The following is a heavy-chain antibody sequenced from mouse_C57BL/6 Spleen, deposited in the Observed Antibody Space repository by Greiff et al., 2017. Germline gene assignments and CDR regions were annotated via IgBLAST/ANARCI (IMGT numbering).Heavy chain of an antibody. CDR1: GYAFSSYW. CDR2: IYPGDGDT. CDR3: ARGGTVVATDWYFDV. Sequence: VQLQQSGAELVKPGASVKISCKASGYAFSSYWMNWVKQRPGKGLEWIGQIYPGDGDTNYNGKFKGKATLTADKSSSTAYMQLSSLTSEDSAVYFGARGGTVVATDWYFDVWGTGTTVTVSS. D-gene: IGHD1-1*01. V-gene: IGHV1-80*01. J-gene: IGHJ1*03.